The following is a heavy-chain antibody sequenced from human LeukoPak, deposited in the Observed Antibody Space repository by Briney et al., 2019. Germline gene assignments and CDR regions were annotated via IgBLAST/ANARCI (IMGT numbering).Heavy chain of an antibody. J-gene: IGHJ4*02. D-gene: IGHD6-13*01. V-gene: IGHV1-18*01. CDR3: ARGAADSSSWYPDY. CDR2: ISAYNGNT. Sequence: ASVKGSCKASGYTFTSYGISWVRQAPGQGLEWMGWISAYNGNTNYAQKLQGRVTMTTDTSTSTAYMELRSLRSDDTAVYYCARGAADSSSWYPDYWGQGTLVTVSS. CDR1: GYTFTSYG.